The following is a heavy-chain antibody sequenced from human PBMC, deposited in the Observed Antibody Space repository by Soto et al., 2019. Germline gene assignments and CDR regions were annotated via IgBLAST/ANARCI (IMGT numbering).Heavy chain of an antibody. CDR2: TYYAGTT. V-gene: IGHV4-59*08. D-gene: IGHD3-22*01. J-gene: IGHJ4*02. Sequence: QVQLQESGPGLVKPSETLLLTCTVSGGSINNYYWSWIRQPPGKGLEFIGYTYYAGTTTYNPSLKSRVTISVDTSKNQFSLKLSSVTAADTAVYYCARLGGYYQALDSWGQGTLLTVSS. CDR3: ARLGGYYQALDS. CDR1: GGSINNYY.